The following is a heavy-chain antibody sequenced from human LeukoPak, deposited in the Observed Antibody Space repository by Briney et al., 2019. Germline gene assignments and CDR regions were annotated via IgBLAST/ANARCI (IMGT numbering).Heavy chain of an antibody. V-gene: IGHV4-34*01. CDR2: INHSGST. J-gene: IGHJ4*02. CDR1: GGSLSGYY. CDR3: ATQYSSGWYYFDY. D-gene: IGHD6-19*01. Sequence: PSETLSLTCAVYGGSLSGYYWSWIRQPPGKGLEWIGEINHSGSTYYNPSLKSRVTISVDTSKNQFSLKLSSVTAADTAVYYCATQYSSGWYYFDYWGQGTLVTVSS.